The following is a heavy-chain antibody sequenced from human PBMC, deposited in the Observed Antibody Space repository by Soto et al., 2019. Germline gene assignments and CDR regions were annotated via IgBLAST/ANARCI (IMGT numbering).Heavy chain of an antibody. CDR1: GGSVSVPNYY. CDR3: ARVQRGTATTVVDAFDI. J-gene: IGHJ3*02. Sequence: QVQLQQWGAGLLKPSETLSLTCAVYGGSVSVPNYYWSWIRQPPGKGLEWIGEMSHSGGSHFNPSLKSRVTISVDTSTHQFSLTMSSVTAADTALYYCARVQRGTATTVVDAFDIWGPGTMVIVSS. CDR2: MSHSGGS. D-gene: IGHD1-1*01. V-gene: IGHV4-34*01.